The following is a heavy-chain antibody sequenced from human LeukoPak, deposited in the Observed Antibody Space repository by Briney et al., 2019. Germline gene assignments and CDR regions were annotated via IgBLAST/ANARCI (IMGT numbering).Heavy chain of an antibody. V-gene: IGHV4-59*08. D-gene: IGHD4-17*01. J-gene: IGHJ4*02. CDR3: ARHIDDGDYDPFDY. CDR1: GGSISSYY. Sequence: SETLSLTCTVSGGSISSYYWSWIRQPPGEGLEWIGYIYYSGSTNYNPSLKSRVTISVDTSKNQFSLKLSSVTAADTAVYYCARHIDDGDYDPFDYWGQGTLVTVSS. CDR2: IYYSGST.